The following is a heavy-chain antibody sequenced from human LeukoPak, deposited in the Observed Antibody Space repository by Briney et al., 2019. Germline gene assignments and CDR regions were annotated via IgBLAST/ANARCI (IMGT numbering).Heavy chain of an antibody. Sequence: SVRVSCKASGYTFSAYYMHWVRQAPGQGLEWMGGIIPIFDTANYAQKFQGRVTITADESTSTAYMELSSLRSEDTAVYYCARDMVSYSSGWIGLGGAFDIWGQGTMVTVSS. D-gene: IGHD6-19*01. CDR3: ARDMVSYSSGWIGLGGAFDI. CDR1: GYTFSAYY. V-gene: IGHV1-69*13. J-gene: IGHJ3*02. CDR2: IIPIFDTA.